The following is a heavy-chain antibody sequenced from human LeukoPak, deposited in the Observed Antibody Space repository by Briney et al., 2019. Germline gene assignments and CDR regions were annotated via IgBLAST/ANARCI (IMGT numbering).Heavy chain of an antibody. Sequence: KTSETLSLTCAVYGGSFSGYYWSWIRQPPGKGLEWIGEINHSGSTNYNPSLKSRVTMSVDTSKNQFSLKLSSVTAADTAVYYCARGKAGWYYYYGMDVWGQGTTVTVSS. CDR3: ARGKAGWYYYYGMDV. CDR1: GGSFSGYY. J-gene: IGHJ6*02. D-gene: IGHD6-13*01. V-gene: IGHV4-34*01. CDR2: INHSGST.